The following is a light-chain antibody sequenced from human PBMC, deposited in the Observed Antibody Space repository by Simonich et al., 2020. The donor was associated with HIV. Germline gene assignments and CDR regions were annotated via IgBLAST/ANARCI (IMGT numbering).Light chain of an antibody. CDR2: GAS. CDR1: QCIIAN. V-gene: IGKV3-15*01. J-gene: IGKJ4*01. CDR3: QQYNNWPLT. Sequence: EIVLTQSPGTLSLSPGERATLSCRASQCIIANLAWYQQKPGQAPRLLIYGASNRATGIPARCSGRGSGTEFTLTISSLQSEDFAVYYCQQYNNWPLTFGGGTKVEIK.